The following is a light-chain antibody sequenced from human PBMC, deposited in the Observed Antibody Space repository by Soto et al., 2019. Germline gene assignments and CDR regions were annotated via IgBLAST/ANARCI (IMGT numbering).Light chain of an antibody. CDR1: QGISNY. V-gene: IGKV1-27*01. J-gene: IGKJ1*01. CDR3: QKYNTAPWT. Sequence: DIQMTQSPSSLSASVGDRVTITCRASQGISNYLAWYQQKPGKVPILLIYAASTLQSGVPSRFSGSGSRTNFTLTISSLQPEDVATYHCQKYNTAPWTFGQGTKVEIK. CDR2: AAS.